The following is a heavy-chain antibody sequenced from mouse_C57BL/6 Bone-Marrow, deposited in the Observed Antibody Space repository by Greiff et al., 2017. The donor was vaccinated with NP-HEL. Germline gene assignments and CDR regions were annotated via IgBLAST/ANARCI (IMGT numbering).Heavy chain of an antibody. CDR1: GYTFTDYY. V-gene: IGHV1-19*01. CDR3: ARRDYDSFAY. Sequence: VQLKQSGPVLVKPGASVKMSCKASGYTFTDYYMNWVKQSHGKSLEWIGVINPYNGGTSYNQKFKGKATLTVDKSSSTAYLELNSLTSEDSAVYYCARRDYDSFAYWGQGTLVTVSA. D-gene: IGHD2-4*01. J-gene: IGHJ3*01. CDR2: INPYNGGT.